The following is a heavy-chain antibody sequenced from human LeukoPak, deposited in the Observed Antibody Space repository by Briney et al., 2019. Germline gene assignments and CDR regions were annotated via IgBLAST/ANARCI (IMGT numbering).Heavy chain of an antibody. CDR2: IYTSGST. J-gene: IGHJ5*02. CDR3: ARVPEP. V-gene: IGHV4-61*02. Sequence: PSETLSLTCTVSGGSISSGSYYWSWIRQPAGKGLEWIGRIYTSGSTNYNPSLKSRVTISVDTSKNQFSLKLSSVTAADTAVYYCARVPEPWGQGTLVTVSS. CDR1: GGSISSGSYY.